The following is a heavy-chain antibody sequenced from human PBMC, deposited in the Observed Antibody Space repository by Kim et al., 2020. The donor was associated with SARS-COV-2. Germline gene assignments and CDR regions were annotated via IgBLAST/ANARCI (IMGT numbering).Heavy chain of an antibody. J-gene: IGHJ6*01. Sequence: GGSLRLSCVASGFTFDIYAMSWVRQAPGKWLEWVSVISGGGANKFYADSGRGRFTISRDNSKNTLYLQMNSLRDEDTALYYCAKMVVMDVYNSYYYYAM. V-gene: IGHV3-23*01. CDR1: GFTFDIYA. CDR3: AKMVVMDVYNSYYYYAM. CDR2: ISGGGANK. D-gene: IGHD3-22*01.